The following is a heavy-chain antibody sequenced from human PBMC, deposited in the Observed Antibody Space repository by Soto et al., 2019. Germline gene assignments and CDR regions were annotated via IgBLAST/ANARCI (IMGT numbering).Heavy chain of an antibody. J-gene: IGHJ6*02. CDR2: IIPIFGTA. Sequence: SVEVSCKXSGGTFSSYAISWVRQAPGQGLEWMGGIIPIFGTANYAQKFQGRVTITADESTSTAYMELSSLRSEDTAVYYCASRFRGWPGWDYGMDVWGQGTTVTVSS. D-gene: IGHD6-19*01. CDR1: GGTFSSYA. CDR3: ASRFRGWPGWDYGMDV. V-gene: IGHV1-69*13.